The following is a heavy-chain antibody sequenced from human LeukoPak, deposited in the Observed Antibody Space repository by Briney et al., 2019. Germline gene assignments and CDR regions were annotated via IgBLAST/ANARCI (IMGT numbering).Heavy chain of an antibody. Sequence: GGSLRLSCAASGFTFSSYEMNWVRQAPGKGLEWVAVIWYDGSNKYYADSVKGRFTISRDNSKNTLYLQMNSLRAEDTAVYYCARTYYYYYGMDVWGKGTTVTVSS. CDR2: IWYDGSNK. J-gene: IGHJ6*04. V-gene: IGHV3-33*08. CDR3: ARTYYYYYGMDV. CDR1: GFTFSSYE.